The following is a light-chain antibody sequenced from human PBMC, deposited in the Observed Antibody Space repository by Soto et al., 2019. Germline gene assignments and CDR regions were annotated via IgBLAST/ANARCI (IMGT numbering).Light chain of an antibody. J-gene: IGLJ2*01. CDR3: SSYTNSRTLV. Sequence: QSALTQPASVSGSPGQSITISCTGTSRDVGAYNYVSWYQQYPGKAPKLMIYDVRNRPSGVSNRFSGAKSGNTASLTISGLQSEDEAAYYCSSYTNSRTLVFGGGTKLTVL. V-gene: IGLV2-14*01. CDR2: DVR. CDR1: SRDVGAYNY.